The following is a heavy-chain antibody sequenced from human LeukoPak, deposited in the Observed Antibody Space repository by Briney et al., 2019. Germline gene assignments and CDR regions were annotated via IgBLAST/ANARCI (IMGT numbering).Heavy chain of an antibody. J-gene: IGHJ3*02. D-gene: IGHD6-6*01. CDR2: ISDSGGST. V-gene: IGHV3-23*01. CDR1: GFTFSSYA. CDR3: AKDLREYSSSPRNAFDI. Sequence: PGGSLRLSCAASGFTFSSYAMNWVRQAPGKGLEWVSLISDSGGSTYYADSVKGRFTISRDNSKNTLYLQMNSLRAEDTAVYYCAKDLREYSSSPRNAFDIWGQGTMVTVSS.